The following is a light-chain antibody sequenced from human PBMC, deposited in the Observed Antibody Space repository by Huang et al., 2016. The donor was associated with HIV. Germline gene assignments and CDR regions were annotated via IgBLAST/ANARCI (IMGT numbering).Light chain of an antibody. CDR2: GAS. V-gene: IGKV3-20*01. Sequence: EVVLTQSPGTLSLSPGERATLSCRASQIVSSNYLAWYQQKAGQAPRLLIYGASSGATGIPDRFSGSGSGTVFTLTISRLEPEDFAVYYCQQYGGSPITFGQGSRLEIK. CDR3: QQYGGSPIT. CDR1: QIVSSNY. J-gene: IGKJ5*01.